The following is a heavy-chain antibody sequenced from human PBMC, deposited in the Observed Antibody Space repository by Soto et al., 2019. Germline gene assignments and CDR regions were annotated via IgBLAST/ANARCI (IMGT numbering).Heavy chain of an antibody. CDR1: GYTFTSYD. CDR2: MNPNSGNT. Sequence: ASVTVSRKASGYTFTSYDINWVRQATGQGLAWMGWMNPNSGNTGYAQKFQGRVTMTRNTSISTAYMELSSLRSEDTAVYYCARKGKTPSTQGPNDYWGQGTLVTVSS. V-gene: IGHV1-8*02. J-gene: IGHJ4*02. CDR3: ARKGKTPSTQGPNDY.